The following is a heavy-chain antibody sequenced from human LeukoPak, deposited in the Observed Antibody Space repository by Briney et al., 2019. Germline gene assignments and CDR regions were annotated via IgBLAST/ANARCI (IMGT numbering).Heavy chain of an antibody. CDR1: GFTLSNAW. CDR2: IKSKTDGGTT. CDR3: TTVFSVDTAMAPADDAFDI. Sequence: PGGSLRLSCAASGFTLSNAWMSWVRQAPGKGLEWVGRIKSKTDGGTTDYAAPVKGRFTISRDDSKNTLYLQMNSLKTEDTAVYYCTTVFSVDTAMAPADDAFDIWGQGTMVTASS. D-gene: IGHD5-18*01. J-gene: IGHJ3*02. V-gene: IGHV3-15*01.